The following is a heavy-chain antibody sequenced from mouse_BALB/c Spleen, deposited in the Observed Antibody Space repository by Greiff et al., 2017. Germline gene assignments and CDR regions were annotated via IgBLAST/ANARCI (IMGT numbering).Heavy chain of an antibody. D-gene: IGHD2-2*01. CDR3: ARGVYGYPFAY. V-gene: IGHV5-6-5*01. Sequence: EVKLEESGGGLVKPGGSLKLSCAASGFTFSSYAMSWVRQTPEKRLEWVASISSGGSTYYPDSVKGRFTISRDNARNILYLQMSSLRSEDTAMYYCARGVYGYPFAYWGQGTLVTVSA. CDR1: GFTFSSYA. J-gene: IGHJ3*01. CDR2: ISSGGST.